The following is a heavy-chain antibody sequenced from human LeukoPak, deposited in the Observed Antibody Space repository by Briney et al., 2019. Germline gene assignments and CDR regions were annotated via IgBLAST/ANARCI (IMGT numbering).Heavy chain of an antibody. CDR1: GFAFSTYG. D-gene: IGHD1-26*01. Sequence: QAGGSLRLSCAASGFAFSTYGMQWVRQAPGKGLEWVAVISYDGKVKHYTDSVRGRFTISRDNSKNTLYVQMNSLRDEDTAVYYCAKDQRWESPHYLDSWGQGTLVTVSS. J-gene: IGHJ4*02. CDR3: AKDQRWESPHYLDS. V-gene: IGHV3-30*18. CDR2: ISYDGKVK.